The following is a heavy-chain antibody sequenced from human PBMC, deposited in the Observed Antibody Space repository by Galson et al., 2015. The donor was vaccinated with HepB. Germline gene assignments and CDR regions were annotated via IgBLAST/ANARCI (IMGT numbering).Heavy chain of an antibody. J-gene: IGHJ4*02. Sequence: SLRLSCAASGFTFSSYAMSWVRQAPGKGLEWVSPISGSGGSTYYADSVKGRFTISRDNSKNTLYLQMNSLRADDTAVYYCAKGRGDGSGSYTRSSFDYWGPGTLVTVSS. V-gene: IGHV3-23*01. CDR1: GFTFSSYA. D-gene: IGHD3-10*01. CDR2: ISGSGGST. CDR3: AKGRGDGSGSYTRSSFDY.